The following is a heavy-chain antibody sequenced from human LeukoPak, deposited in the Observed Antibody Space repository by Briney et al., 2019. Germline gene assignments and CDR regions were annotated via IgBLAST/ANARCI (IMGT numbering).Heavy chain of an antibody. D-gene: IGHD3-22*01. Sequence: SETLSLTCTLSGGSISTYYWSWVRQPPGKGLEWIGYIYYTGSTDYNPSLKSRVTMSVDTSKNQFSLKLSSVTAADTAVYYCTRGSIAYYYMDVWGKGTTVTISS. CDR3: TRGSIAYYYMDV. V-gene: IGHV4-59*01. CDR2: IYYTGST. J-gene: IGHJ6*03. CDR1: GGSISTYY.